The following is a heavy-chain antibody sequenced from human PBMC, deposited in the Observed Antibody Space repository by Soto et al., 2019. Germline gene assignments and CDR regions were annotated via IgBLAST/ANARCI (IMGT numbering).Heavy chain of an antibody. CDR2: ISYDGNNE. CDR3: VRVQYSGSSFYYGMDV. V-gene: IGHV3-30-3*01. CDR1: GFSFSSYA. Sequence: QVQVVESGGGVVQPGRSLRLSCAASGFSFSSYAMHWVRQAPGKGLEWVAVISYDGNNEYYAEYVKGRFTISRDNXKXXLYLQINSLSPEDTAVYYCVRVQYSGSSFYYGMDVWGQGTTVTVSS. J-gene: IGHJ6*02. D-gene: IGHD6-6*01.